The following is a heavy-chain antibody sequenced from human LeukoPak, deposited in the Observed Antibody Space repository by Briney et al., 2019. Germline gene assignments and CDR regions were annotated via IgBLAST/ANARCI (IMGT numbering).Heavy chain of an antibody. J-gene: IGHJ4*02. V-gene: IGHV3-7*01. Sequence: GGSLGLSCAASGFTFSSYAMSWVRQAPGKGLEWVANIKQDGNEKYYVDSVKGRFTISRDNAKNSLYLQMNSLRAEDTAVYYCARYRSSHFVDYWGQGTLVTVSS. CDR1: GFTFSSYA. CDR2: IKQDGNEK. CDR3: ARYRSSHFVDY. D-gene: IGHD6-6*01.